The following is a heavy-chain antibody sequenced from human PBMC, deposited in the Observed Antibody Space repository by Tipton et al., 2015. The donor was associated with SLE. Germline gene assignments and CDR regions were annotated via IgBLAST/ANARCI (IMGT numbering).Heavy chain of an antibody. V-gene: IGHV4-39*01. CDR3: ARYSGSWYGWFDP. J-gene: IGHJ5*02. Sequence: LRLSCTVSGGSISSSSYYWGWIRQPPGKGLEWIGSIYYSGSTYYNPSLKSRVTISVDTSKNQFSLKLSSVTAADTAVYYCARYSGSWYGWFDPWGQGTLVTVSS. CDR1: GGSISSSSYY. CDR2: IYYSGST. D-gene: IGHD6-13*01.